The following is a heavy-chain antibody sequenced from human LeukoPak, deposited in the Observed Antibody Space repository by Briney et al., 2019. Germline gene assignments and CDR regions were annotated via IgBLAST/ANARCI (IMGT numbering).Heavy chain of an antibody. CDR2: IWYDGSNK. J-gene: IGHJ3*02. Sequence: PGGSLRLSCAASGFTFSSYGMHWVRQAPGKGLEWVADIWYDGSNKYYADSVKGRFTISTDNSKNTLYLQMNSLRAEDTAVYYCARERLDSGSYYGDAFDIWGQGTMVTVSS. CDR3: ARERLDSGSYYGDAFDI. V-gene: IGHV3-33*01. CDR1: GFTFSSYG. D-gene: IGHD1-26*01.